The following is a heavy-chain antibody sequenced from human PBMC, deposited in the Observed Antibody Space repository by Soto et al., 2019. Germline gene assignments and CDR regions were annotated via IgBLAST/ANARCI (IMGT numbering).Heavy chain of an antibody. D-gene: IGHD2-2*01. Sequence: GGSLRLSCAASGFTFSDYYMSWIRQAPGKGLEWVSYVTSSSTYTNYADSVKGRFTISRDNAKNSLYLQMNSLRAEDTAMYYCASGFGYCSNPGCYHFEFQHWGQGTLVTVSS. V-gene: IGHV3-11*03. J-gene: IGHJ1*01. CDR2: VTSSSTYT. CDR1: GFTFSDYY. CDR3: ASGFGYCSNPGCYHFEFQH.